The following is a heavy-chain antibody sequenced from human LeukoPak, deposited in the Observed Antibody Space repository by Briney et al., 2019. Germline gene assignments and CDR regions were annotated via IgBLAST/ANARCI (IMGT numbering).Heavy chain of an antibody. CDR1: GFTFSSYA. J-gene: IGHJ6*03. CDR3: AARRGYYHYMDV. V-gene: IGHV3-23*01. Sequence: GGSLRLSCAASGFTFSSYAVAWVRQAPGKGLEWVSSISNSASNTYYADSVKGQFTISRDNSKNTLSLQMNSLTAEDTAVYYCAARRGYYHYMDVWGKGTTVTVSS. D-gene: IGHD3-3*01. CDR2: ISNSASNT.